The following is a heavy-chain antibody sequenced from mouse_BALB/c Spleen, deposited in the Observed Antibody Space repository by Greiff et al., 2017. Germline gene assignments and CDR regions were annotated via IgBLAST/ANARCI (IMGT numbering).Heavy chain of an antibody. J-gene: IGHJ2*01. D-gene: IGHD1-2*01. CDR1: GYTFTDYA. V-gene: IGHV1S137*01. CDR3: ARSDSLLRLPDY. Sequence: VQLQQSGAELVRPGVSVKISCKGSGYTFTDYAMHWVKQSHAKSLEWIGVISTYYGDASYNQKFKGKATMTVDKSSSTAYMELARLTSEDSAIYYCARSDSLLRLPDYWGQGTTLTVSS. CDR2: ISTYYGDA.